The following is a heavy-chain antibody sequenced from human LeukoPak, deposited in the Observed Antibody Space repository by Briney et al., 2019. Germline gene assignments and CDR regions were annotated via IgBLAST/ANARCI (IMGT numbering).Heavy chain of an antibody. V-gene: IGHV1-2*02. CDR1: GYTFTANY. J-gene: IGHJ4*02. CDR3: ARVRVASAGDY. CDR2: INPNSGAT. D-gene: IGHD6-13*01. Sequence: GASVKVSCKASGYTFTANYIHWVRQAPGQGLEWMGWINPNSGATNYAQKFQGRVTMTRDTSIRTAYMDLSRLRLDDTAVYFCARVRVASAGDYWGQGTLVTVSS.